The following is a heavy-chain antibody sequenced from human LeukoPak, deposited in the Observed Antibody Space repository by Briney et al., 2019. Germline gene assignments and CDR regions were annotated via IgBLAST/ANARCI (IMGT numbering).Heavy chain of an antibody. CDR3: ARGNGARTHYYYYGMDV. Sequence: GASVRVSCKASGYPVSSYGIGWVRQAPGQGLEWMGWISANNGNTNYAQNLQGRVTMTTDTSTSTAYMELSSLRSEDTAVYYCARGNGARTHYYYYGMDVWGQGTTVTVSS. CDR2: ISANNGNT. V-gene: IGHV1-18*01. CDR1: GYPVSSYG. D-gene: IGHD1-26*01. J-gene: IGHJ6*02.